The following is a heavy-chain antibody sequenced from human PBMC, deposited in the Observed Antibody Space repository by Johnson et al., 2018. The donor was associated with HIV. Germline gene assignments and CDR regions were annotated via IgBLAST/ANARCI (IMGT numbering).Heavy chain of an antibody. Sequence: VQVVESGGGVVQPGGSLRLSCVASGFTFSSNYMSWVRQAPGKGLEWVSVIYSGGSTYYADSVKGRFTISRDNSKNTLYLQMNSLRAEDTAVYYCARVDSSGYLSLDAFDIWGQGTMVTVSS. J-gene: IGHJ3*02. V-gene: IGHV3-66*01. D-gene: IGHD3-22*01. CDR3: ARVDSSGYLSLDAFDI. CDR1: GFTFSSNY. CDR2: IYSGGST.